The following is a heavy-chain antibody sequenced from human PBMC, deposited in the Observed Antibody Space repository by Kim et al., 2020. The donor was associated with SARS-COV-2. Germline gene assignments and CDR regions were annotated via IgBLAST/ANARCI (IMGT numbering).Heavy chain of an antibody. CDR1: GFTFSSYG. CDR2: IWYDGSNK. V-gene: IGHV3-33*01. D-gene: IGHD6-13*01. CDR3: AREIAAAGTFLYYYGMYV. Sequence: GGSLRLSCAASGFTFSSYGMHWVRQAPGKGLEWVAVIWYDGSNKYYADSVKGRFTISRDNSKNTLYLQMNSLRAEDTAVYYCAREIAAAGTFLYYYGMYVWGQGTTVTVSS. J-gene: IGHJ6*02.